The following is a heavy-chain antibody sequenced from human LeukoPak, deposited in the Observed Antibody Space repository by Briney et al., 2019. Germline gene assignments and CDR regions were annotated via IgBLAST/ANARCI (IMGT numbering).Heavy chain of an antibody. V-gene: IGHV1-46*01. CDR1: GYTFTSYY. Sequence: ASVKVSRKASGYTFTSYYMHWVRQAPGQGLEWMGIINPSGGSTSYAQKFQGRVTMTRDTSTSTVYMELSSLRSEDTAVYYCARALTVTTSGRVGGFDYWGQGTLVTVSS. D-gene: IGHD4-17*01. CDR3: ARALTVTTSGRVGGFDY. CDR2: INPSGGST. J-gene: IGHJ4*02.